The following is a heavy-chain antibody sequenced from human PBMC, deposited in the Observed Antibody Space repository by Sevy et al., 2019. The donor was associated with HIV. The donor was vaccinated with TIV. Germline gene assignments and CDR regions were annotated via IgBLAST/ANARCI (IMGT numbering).Heavy chain of an antibody. CDR1: GGTFSSYA. CDR3: ARDTIPATNCTGGVCYSAYYYYYGMDV. D-gene: IGHD2-8*02. Sequence: ASVKVSCKASGGTFSSYAISWVRQAPGQGLEWMGGIIPIFGTANYAQKFQGRVTITADESTSTAYMELSSLRSEDTAVYYCARDTIPATNCTGGVCYSAYYYYYGMDVWGQGTTVTVSS. V-gene: IGHV1-69*13. CDR2: IIPIFGTA. J-gene: IGHJ6*02.